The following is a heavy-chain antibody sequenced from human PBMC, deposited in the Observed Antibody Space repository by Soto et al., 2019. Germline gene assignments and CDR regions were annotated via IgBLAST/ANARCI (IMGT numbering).Heavy chain of an antibody. D-gene: IGHD1-26*01. CDR1: GFTFSNAW. Sequence: GGSLRLSCAASGFTFSNAWMSWVRQAPGKGLEWVGRIKSKTDGGTTDYAAPVKGRFTTSRDDSKNTLYLQMSSLKTEDTAVYYCTTDLSGSYYEYYYYGMDVWGQGTTVTVSS. CDR2: IKSKTDGGTT. V-gene: IGHV3-15*01. J-gene: IGHJ6*02. CDR3: TTDLSGSYYEYYYYGMDV.